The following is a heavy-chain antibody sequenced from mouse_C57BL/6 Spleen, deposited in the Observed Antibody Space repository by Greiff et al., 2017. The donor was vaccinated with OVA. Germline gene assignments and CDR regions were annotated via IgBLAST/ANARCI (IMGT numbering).Heavy chain of an antibody. CDR1: GYSFTSYY. CDR2: IYPGSGNT. V-gene: IGHV1-66*01. CDR3: ARIGYRGVDY. Sequence: QVQLQQSGPELVKPGASVKISCKASGYSFTSYYIHWVKQRPGQGLEWIGWIYPGSGNTKYNEKFKGKGTLTADTSSSTAYMQLSSLTSEDSAVYYCARIGYRGVDYWGQGTTLTVSS. J-gene: IGHJ2*01. D-gene: IGHD2-14*01.